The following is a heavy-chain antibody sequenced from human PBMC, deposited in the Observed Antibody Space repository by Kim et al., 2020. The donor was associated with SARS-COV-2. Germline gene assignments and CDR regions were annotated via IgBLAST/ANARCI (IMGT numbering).Heavy chain of an antibody. V-gene: IGHV3-11*01. J-gene: IGHJ4*02. D-gene: IGHD3-22*01. CDR3: ARGSRLYYYDSSGYYFKAAPYYFDY. CDR1: GFTFSDYY. CDR2: ISSSGSTI. Sequence: GGSLRLSCAASGFTFSDYYMSWIRQAPGKGLEWVSYISSSGSTIYYADSVKGRFTISRDNAKNSLYLQMNILRAEDTAVYYCARGSRLYYYDSSGYYFKAAPYYFDYWGQGTLVTVSS.